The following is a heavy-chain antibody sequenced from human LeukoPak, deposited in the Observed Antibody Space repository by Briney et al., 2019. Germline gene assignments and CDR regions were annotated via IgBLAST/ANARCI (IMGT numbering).Heavy chain of an antibody. CDR3: ARLATLMVRGVIEAYYYMDV. CDR2: IYPNDSDT. Sequence: KGGASLKISCNGSCSSFTSYWIGWVRQLPGKGLEWMGIIYPNDSDTGYSPSFQGQVIISADKSISTAYLQWSSLKASDTGMYYCARLATLMVRGVIEAYYYMDVWGKGTTVTLS. CDR1: CSSFTSYW. V-gene: IGHV5-51*01. D-gene: IGHD3-10*01. J-gene: IGHJ6*03.